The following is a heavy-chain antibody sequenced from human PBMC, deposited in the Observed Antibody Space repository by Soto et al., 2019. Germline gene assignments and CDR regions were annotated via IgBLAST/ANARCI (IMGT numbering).Heavy chain of an antibody. V-gene: IGHV5-51*01. J-gene: IGHJ4*02. CDR2: IYPGDSDT. Sequence: PGESLKISCKGSGYSFTRYWIGWGRQMPGKGLEWMGIIYPGDSDTRYSPSFQGQVTISADKSISTAYLQWSSLKASDTAMYYCARHESILWFGDLLPRLVDYWGQGTLVTVSS. CDR3: ARHESILWFGDLLPRLVDY. D-gene: IGHD3-10*01. CDR1: GYSFTRYW.